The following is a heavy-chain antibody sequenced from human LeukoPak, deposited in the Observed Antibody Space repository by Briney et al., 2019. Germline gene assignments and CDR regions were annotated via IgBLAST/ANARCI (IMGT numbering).Heavy chain of an antibody. D-gene: IGHD2-2*01. CDR1: GGTFSSYA. J-gene: IGHJ5*02. CDR2: IIPIFGTA. V-gene: IGHV1-69*05. Sequence: ASVKVSCKASGGTFSSYAISWVRQAPGQGLEWMGGIIPIFGTANYAQKFQGRVTITTDESTSTAYMELSSLRSEDTAVYYCARDHCSSTSCYSNWFDPWGQGTLVTVSS. CDR3: ARDHCSSTSCYSNWFDP.